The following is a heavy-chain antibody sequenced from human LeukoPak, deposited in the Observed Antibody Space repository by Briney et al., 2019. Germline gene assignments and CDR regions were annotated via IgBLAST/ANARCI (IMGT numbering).Heavy chain of an antibody. V-gene: IGHV4-31*03. CDR3: ARGYGDYEGYYFDY. J-gene: IGHJ4*02. D-gene: IGHD4-17*01. Sequence: SETLSLTCTVSGGSISSGGYYWSWIRQHPGKGLEWIGDIYYSGSTYYNPSLKSRVTISVDTSKNQFSLKLSSVTAADTAVYYCARGYGDYEGYYFDYWGQGTLVTVSS. CDR2: IYYSGST. CDR1: GGSISSGGYY.